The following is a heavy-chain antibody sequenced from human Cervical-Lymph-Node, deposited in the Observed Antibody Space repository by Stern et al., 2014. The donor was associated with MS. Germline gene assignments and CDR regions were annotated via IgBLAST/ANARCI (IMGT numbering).Heavy chain of an antibody. CDR2: LHASGAT. J-gene: IGHJ4*02. V-gene: IGHV4-61*02. D-gene: IGHD1-26*01. CDR3: ARGHWELLGNNYFDS. CDR1: GASISSGTSY. Sequence: QVQLQESGPGLVKPSQTLSLTCTVSGASISSGTSYWSWIRQPAGGGLEWIGRLHASGATYYHPSLKSRVPISGDTSKNQFSLNLNSVTAADTAVYYCARGHWELLGNNYFDSWGQGTLVTVSS.